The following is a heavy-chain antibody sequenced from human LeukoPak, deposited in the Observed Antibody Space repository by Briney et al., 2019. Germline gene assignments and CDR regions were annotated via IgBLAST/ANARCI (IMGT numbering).Heavy chain of an antibody. J-gene: IGHJ4*02. D-gene: IGHD6-19*01. CDR3: AASSGWLLDY. V-gene: IGHV4-59*08. CDR1: VGSISSYY. CDR2: IYYSGST. Sequence: PSETLSLTCTVSVGSISSYYWSSIRQPPGKGLEWLGYIYYSGSTNYNPSLKSRVTISVDTSKNQFSLKLSSVTAADTAVYYCAASSGWLLDYWGQGTLVTVSS.